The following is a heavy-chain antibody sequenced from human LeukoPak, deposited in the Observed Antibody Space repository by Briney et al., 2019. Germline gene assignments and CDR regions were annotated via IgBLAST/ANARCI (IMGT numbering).Heavy chain of an antibody. CDR2: ISWNSGSI. J-gene: IGHJ4*02. Sequence: GGSLRLSCAASGFTFDDYAMHWVRQAPGKGLEWVSGISWNSGSIGYADSVKGRFTISRDNAKNSLYLQMNSLRAEDTAVYYCARDYQLLLDYWGQGTLVTVSS. D-gene: IGHD2-2*01. CDR1: GFTFDDYA. V-gene: IGHV3-9*01. CDR3: ARDYQLLLDY.